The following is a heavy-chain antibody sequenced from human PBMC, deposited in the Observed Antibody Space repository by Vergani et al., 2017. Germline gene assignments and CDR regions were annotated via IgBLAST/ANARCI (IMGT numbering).Heavy chain of an antibody. J-gene: IGHJ2*01. CDR3: ATVALRGIRFFDR. D-gene: IGHD3-16*01. V-gene: IGHV1-69-2*01. CDR2: FDLEDGQS. CDR1: GHTSSDFQ. Sequence: VQLVQSGAEVKRPGTTVKISCKVSGHTSSDFQIHWVQQGPGRGLEWMGLFDLEDGQSIQTDKFVGRVTMTADKSMDTAYMEITSLISDDTAVYYCATVALRGIRFFDRWGRGTPVTVSS.